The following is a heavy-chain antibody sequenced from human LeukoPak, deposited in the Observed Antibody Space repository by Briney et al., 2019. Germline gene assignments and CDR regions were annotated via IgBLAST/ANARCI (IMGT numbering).Heavy chain of an antibody. CDR2: INAYNGNT. J-gene: IGHJ3*02. CDR1: GYTFTSYG. D-gene: IGHD3-22*01. V-gene: IGHV1-18*01. Sequence: GASVKVSFKASGYTFTSYGSNWVRQAPGQGLEWMGWINAYNGNTNNAQKLQGRVSMTTDTSTSTAYMELRRLRSDDTAVYYCARDREYYYDSSGYSGNAFDIWGQGTMVTVSS. CDR3: ARDREYYYDSSGYSGNAFDI.